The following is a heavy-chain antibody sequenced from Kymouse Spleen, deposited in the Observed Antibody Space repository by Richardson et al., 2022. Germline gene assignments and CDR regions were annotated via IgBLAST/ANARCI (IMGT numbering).Heavy chain of an antibody. D-gene: IGHD3-3*01. J-gene: IGHJ6*02. Sequence: EVQLVESGGGLVKPGGSLRLSCAASGFTFSNAWMSWVRQAPGKGLEWVGRIKSKTDGGTTDYAAPVKGRFTISRDDSKNTLYLQMNSLKTEDTAVYYCTTVGIFGVVTAYYYYGMDVWGQGTTVTVSS. CDR2: IKSKTDGGTT. CDR3: TTVGIFGVVTAYYYYGMDV. V-gene: IGHV3-15*01. CDR1: GFTFSNAW.